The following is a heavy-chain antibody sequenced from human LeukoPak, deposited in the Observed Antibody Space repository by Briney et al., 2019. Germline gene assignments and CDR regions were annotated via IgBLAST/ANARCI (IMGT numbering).Heavy chain of an antibody. CDR2: ISPYNGNT. D-gene: IGHD3-16*01. V-gene: IGHV1-18*01. CDR3: ATLRGRGAFDI. J-gene: IGHJ3*02. Sequence: ASVKVSXKASGYTFISYGISWVRQAPGQGLEWMGWISPYNGNTNDAQKLQGRVTMTTDTSTSTAYMELRSLRSDDTAVYYCATLRGRGAFDIWGQGTMVTVSS. CDR1: GYTFISYG.